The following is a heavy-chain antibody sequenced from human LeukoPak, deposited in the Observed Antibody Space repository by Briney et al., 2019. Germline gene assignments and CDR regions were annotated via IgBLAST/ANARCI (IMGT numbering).Heavy chain of an antibody. J-gene: IGHJ4*02. CDR3: AKTYSSGWWDLDF. V-gene: IGHV3-30*18. Sequence: GRSLRLSCAASGFSFSSYAMHWVRQAPGKGLEWVAAISYDGSYKYYADSVKDRFTISRDYSKNTLYLRMSSLRAEDTAVYYCAKTYSSGWWDLDFWGQGTLVSVSS. D-gene: IGHD6-19*01. CDR2: ISYDGSYK. CDR1: GFSFSSYA.